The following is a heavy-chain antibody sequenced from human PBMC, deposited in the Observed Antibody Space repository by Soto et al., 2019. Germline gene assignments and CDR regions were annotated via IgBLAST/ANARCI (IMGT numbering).Heavy chain of an antibody. CDR2: ISSSTSHT. J-gene: IGHJ4*02. V-gene: IGHV3-11*05. Sequence: GGSLRLSCAVSGFTFSDYYMTWIRQAPGKGLEWVSYISSSTSHTNYADSVKGRFTIPRDNAKNSLFLQMNSLRAEDTAVYYCARGRGAAADYFDFWGQGTLVTVSS. D-gene: IGHD6-13*01. CDR3: ARGRGAAADYFDF. CDR1: GFTFSDYY.